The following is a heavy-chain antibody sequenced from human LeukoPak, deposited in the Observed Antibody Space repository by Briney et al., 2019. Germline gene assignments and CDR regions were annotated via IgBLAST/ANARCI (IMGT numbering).Heavy chain of an antibody. CDR2: IHYTGAT. V-gene: IGHV4-59*08. J-gene: IGHJ3*02. CDR1: GGSLNKYY. Sequence: SETLSLTCAVSGGSLNKYYWTWIRQPPGKGLEWIGDIHYTGATKYNPSVKSRVTISIDTSKNQFSLELSSVTATDTAVYFCATNRVGTYDRPFDIWGQGTMVTVSS. D-gene: IGHD1-26*01. CDR3: ATNRVGTYDRPFDI.